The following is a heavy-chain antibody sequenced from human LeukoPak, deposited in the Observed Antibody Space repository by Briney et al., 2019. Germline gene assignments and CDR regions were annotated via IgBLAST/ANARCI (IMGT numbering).Heavy chain of an antibody. CDR2: ISAYNGNT. V-gene: IGHV1-18*04. Sequence: ASVKVSCKASGYTFTSYGISWVRQAPGQGLEWMGWISAYNGNTNYAQKLQDRVTMTTDTSTSTAYMELRSLRSDDTAVYYCARSYGSGSYLLYYYYYGMDVWGKGTTVTVSS. CDR3: ARSYGSGSYLLYYYYYGMDV. J-gene: IGHJ6*04. D-gene: IGHD3-10*01. CDR1: GYTFTSYG.